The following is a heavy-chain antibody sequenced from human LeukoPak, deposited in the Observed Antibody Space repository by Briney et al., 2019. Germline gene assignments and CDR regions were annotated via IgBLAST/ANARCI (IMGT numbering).Heavy chain of an antibody. CDR2: ISSSSSYI. Sequence: NAGGSLRLSCAASGFTFSSYSTNWVRQAPGKGLEWVSSISSSSSYIYYADSVKGRFTISRDNAKNSLYLQMNSLRAEDTAVYYCARDQTSYYYDSSGQNDAFDIWGQGTMVTVSS. V-gene: IGHV3-21*01. J-gene: IGHJ3*02. CDR3: ARDQTSYYYDSSGQNDAFDI. D-gene: IGHD3-22*01. CDR1: GFTFSSYS.